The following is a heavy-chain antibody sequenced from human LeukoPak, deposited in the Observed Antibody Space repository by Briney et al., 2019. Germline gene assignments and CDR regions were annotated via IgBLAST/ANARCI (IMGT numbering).Heavy chain of an antibody. J-gene: IGHJ4*02. CDR2: IYTSEST. V-gene: IGHV4-61*02. CDR1: GGSISNVNYY. Sequence: PSQTLSLTCTVSGGSISNVNYYWSWIRQPAGKGLEWIGRIYTSESTNYNPSLKSRVTISADTSKNQFSLKLSSVTAADTAVYYCARVLGSPATAISRVDYWGQGTLVTVSS. CDR3: ARVLGSPATAISRVDY. D-gene: IGHD2-2*02.